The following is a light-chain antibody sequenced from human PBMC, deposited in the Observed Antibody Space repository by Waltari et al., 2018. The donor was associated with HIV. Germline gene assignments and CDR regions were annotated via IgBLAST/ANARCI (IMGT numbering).Light chain of an antibody. V-gene: IGLV2-14*01. CDR1: GSDIGLS. J-gene: IGLJ2*01. CDR3: TSLGDTNSIL. Sequence: SALIPPPSVSGSPGQSVTISAPRPGSDIGLSVSWSQPFAGKSPQLLLFKVNSRPSGVSFRFSGFKSGDTASLTISGLQPEHEATYYCTSLGDTNSILFGGGTLLTVL. CDR2: KVN.